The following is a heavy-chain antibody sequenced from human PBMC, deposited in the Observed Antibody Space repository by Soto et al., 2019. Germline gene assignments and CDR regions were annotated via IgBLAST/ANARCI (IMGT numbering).Heavy chain of an antibody. J-gene: IGHJ6*02. CDR1: GFTFSGSA. D-gene: IGHD5-12*01. Sequence: EVQLVESGGGLVQPGGSLKLSYAASGFTFSGSAMHWVRQASGKGLEWVGRIRSKANSYATAYAASVKGRFTISRDDSKNTAYLQMNSLKTEDTAVYYCTRPITDYGMDVWGQGTTVTVSS. CDR2: IRSKANSYAT. V-gene: IGHV3-73*02. CDR3: TRPITDYGMDV.